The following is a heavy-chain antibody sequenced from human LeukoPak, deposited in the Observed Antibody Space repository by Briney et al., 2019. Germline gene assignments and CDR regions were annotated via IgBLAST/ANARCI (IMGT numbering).Heavy chain of an antibody. Sequence: GGSLRLSCAASGFTFSSHWMHWVRQAPGKGLVWVSRINNDGSDTTYADSVKGRFTISRDNAKNILYLQMNSLRAEDTAVYYCVREGLECSGSSCQRAAFDYWGQGTLVTVSS. V-gene: IGHV3-74*01. J-gene: IGHJ4*02. D-gene: IGHD2-2*01. CDR3: VREGLECSGSSCQRAAFDY. CDR2: INNDGSDT. CDR1: GFTFSSHW.